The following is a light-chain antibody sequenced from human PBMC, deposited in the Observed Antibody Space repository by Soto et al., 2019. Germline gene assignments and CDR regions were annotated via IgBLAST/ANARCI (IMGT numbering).Light chain of an antibody. CDR3: QQYNNWPPT. CDR1: QSVSGT. V-gene: IGKV3D-15*01. Sequence: EIVMTQSPATLSVSPGERATLSCRASQSVSGTLAWYQQKPGQAPRLLIYGASTRATGIPARFSGSGSGTEFTLTISSLQSEDFAVYYCQQYNNWPPTFGQGTKVEI. J-gene: IGKJ1*01. CDR2: GAS.